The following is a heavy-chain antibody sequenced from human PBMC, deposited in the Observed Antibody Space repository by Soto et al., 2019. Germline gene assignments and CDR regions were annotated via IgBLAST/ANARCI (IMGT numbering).Heavy chain of an antibody. D-gene: IGHD3-22*01. V-gene: IGHV3-7*01. Sequence: GGALRLCCAASGFTLSSYWMSWVRQIAGKGLEWVANIKQDGSEKYYVDSVKGRFTLARDDAKNSLYQQMNRLRAEDTAVYYCPSNCRVYYYENVFDLWGQATLVTVSS. CDR1: GFTLSSYW. CDR3: PSNCRVYYYENVFDL. CDR2: IKQDGSEK. J-gene: IGHJ4*01.